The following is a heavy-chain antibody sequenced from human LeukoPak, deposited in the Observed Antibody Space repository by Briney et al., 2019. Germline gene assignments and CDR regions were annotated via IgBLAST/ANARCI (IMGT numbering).Heavy chain of an antibody. V-gene: IGHV4-34*01. CDR1: GGSFSGYY. CDR3: ARGGLIVGATGFDY. Sequence: SETLSLTCAVYGGSFSGYYWSWIRQPPGKGLEWIGEINHSGSTNYNPSLKSRVTISVDTPKNQFSLKLSSVTAADTAVYYCARGGLIVGATGFDYWGQGTLVTVSS. J-gene: IGHJ4*02. D-gene: IGHD1-26*01. CDR2: INHSGST.